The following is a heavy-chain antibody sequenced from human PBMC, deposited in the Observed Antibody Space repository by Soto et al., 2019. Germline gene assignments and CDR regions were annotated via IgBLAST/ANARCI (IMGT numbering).Heavy chain of an antibody. V-gene: IGHV1-46*01. CDR3: ARDGLYGDYGHY. CDR1: GYTFTSYY. D-gene: IGHD4-17*01. Sequence: QVQLVQSGAEVKKPGASVKVSCKASGYTFTSYYMHWVRQAPGQGLEWMGIINPSGGSTSYAQKFQGRVTMTRDTSTSAVYMELSSLRYEDTAVYYCARDGLYGDYGHYWGQGTLVTVSS. J-gene: IGHJ4*02. CDR2: INPSGGST.